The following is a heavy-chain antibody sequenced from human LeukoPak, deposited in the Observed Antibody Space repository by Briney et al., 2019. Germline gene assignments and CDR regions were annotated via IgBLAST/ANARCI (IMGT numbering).Heavy chain of an antibody. D-gene: IGHD3-9*01. CDR1: KFTFSTSA. CDR3: AKESQTYYDIMTGYPNYYFDY. J-gene: IGHJ4*02. Sequence: GGSLRLSCPASKFTFSTSAMRWGRQARGKGLEWVSAISGSGANTYYVDSVKGRFTISRDNSKNTLYLEMSSLRSDDTAVYYRAKESQTYYDIMTGYPNYYFDYWGQGTLVTVSS. CDR2: ISGSGANT. V-gene: IGHV3-23*01.